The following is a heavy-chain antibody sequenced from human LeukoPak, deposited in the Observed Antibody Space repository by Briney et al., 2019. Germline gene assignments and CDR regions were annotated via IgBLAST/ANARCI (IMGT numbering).Heavy chain of an antibody. Sequence: ASVKVSCKSSGYTFTSYGISWVRQAPGQGLEWMGWISAYNGNTNYAQKLQGRVTMTTDTSTSTAYMELRSLRSDDTAVYYCATTPLVGATHLSLDYWGQGTLVTVSS. D-gene: IGHD1-26*01. V-gene: IGHV1-18*01. CDR3: ATTPLVGATHLSLDY. CDR1: GYTFTSYG. J-gene: IGHJ4*02. CDR2: ISAYNGNT.